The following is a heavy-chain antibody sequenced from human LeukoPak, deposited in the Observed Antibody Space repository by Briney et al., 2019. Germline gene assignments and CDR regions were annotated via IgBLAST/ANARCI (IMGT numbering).Heavy chain of an antibody. J-gene: IGHJ4*02. V-gene: IGHV4-61*01. Sequence: SETLSLTCTVSGGSVSSGSHYWSWIRQPPGKGLEWIGYIYYSGSTNYNPSLKSRVTISVDTSKNQFSLKLSSVTAADTAVYYCARDGRHFDYWGQGTLVTVSS. CDR3: ARDGRHFDY. D-gene: IGHD6-25*01. CDR2: IYYSGST. CDR1: GGSVSSGSHY.